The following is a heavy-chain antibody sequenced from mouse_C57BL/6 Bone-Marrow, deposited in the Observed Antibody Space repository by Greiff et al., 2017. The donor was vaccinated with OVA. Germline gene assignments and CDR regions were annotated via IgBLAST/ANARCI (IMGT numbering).Heavy chain of an antibody. Sequence: QVQLQQSGAELASPGASVTLSCKASGYTFPAHIMNWVKKRPGQGLEWIGRIYPVSGGTNYNQKFMGKATFSVDRSSSTVYMVLNSLTSDVPAVLCCGRRGGAWFAYWGQGTLVTVSA. V-gene: IGHV1-11*01. D-gene: IGHD1-1*02. CDR1: GYTFPAHI. CDR3: GRRGGAWFAY. J-gene: IGHJ3*01. CDR2: IYPVSGGT.